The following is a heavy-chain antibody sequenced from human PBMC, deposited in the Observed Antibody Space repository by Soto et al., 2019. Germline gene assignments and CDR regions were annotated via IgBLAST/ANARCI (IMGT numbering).Heavy chain of an antibody. J-gene: IGHJ4*02. CDR1: GFTFSGSA. CDR2: IRSKANSYAT. CDR3: TMGLLWFGAY. V-gene: IGHV3-73*02. D-gene: IGHD3-10*01. Sequence: EVQLVESGGGLVQPGGSLKLSCAASGFTFSGSAMHWVRQASGKGLEWVGRIRSKANSYATAYAAWVKGRFTISRDDSKNTAYLQMNSLKTEDTAVYYCTMGLLWFGAYWGQGPLVTVSS.